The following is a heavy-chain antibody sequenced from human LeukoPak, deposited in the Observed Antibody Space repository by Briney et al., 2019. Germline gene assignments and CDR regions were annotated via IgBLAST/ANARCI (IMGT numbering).Heavy chain of an antibody. CDR3: TRDRGAYNLYDY. Sequence: GGSLRLSCTASGFTFGDYAMSWIHQAPGKGLEWVGFIRSKAYGETADYAASVKGRFTISRDDSKAIAYLQMNSLKTEDTAVYHCTRDRGAYNLYDYWGQGTLVTVSP. V-gene: IGHV3-49*03. CDR2: IRSKAYGETA. D-gene: IGHD1-1*01. CDR1: GFTFGDYA. J-gene: IGHJ4*02.